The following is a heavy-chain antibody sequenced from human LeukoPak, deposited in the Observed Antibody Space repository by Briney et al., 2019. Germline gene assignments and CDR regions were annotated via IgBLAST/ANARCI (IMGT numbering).Heavy chain of an antibody. CDR3: ARGGGLYRFDP. J-gene: IGHJ5*02. CDR2: INPSGGST. D-gene: IGHD2-15*01. CDR1: GYTFTGYY. V-gene: IGHV1-46*01. Sequence: ASVKVSCKASGYTFTGYYMHWVRQAPGQGLEWMGWINPSGGSTSYAQKFQGRVTMTRDMSTSTVYMELSSLRSEDTAVYYCARGGGLYRFDPWGQGTLVTVSS.